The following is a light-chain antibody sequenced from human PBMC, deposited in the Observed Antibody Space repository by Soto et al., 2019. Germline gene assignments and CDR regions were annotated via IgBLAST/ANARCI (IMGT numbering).Light chain of an antibody. CDR1: QSVSSD. J-gene: IGKJ4*01. Sequence: EIVLRQSPATLSVSPGDRATLSCRASQSVSSDLAWFQQEPGQAPRLLIYGASTRATGIPARFSGSGSGTEFTLTISSLQSEDFAIYYCQQYNNWPLTFGGGTKVEIK. CDR2: GAS. V-gene: IGKV3-15*01. CDR3: QQYNNWPLT.